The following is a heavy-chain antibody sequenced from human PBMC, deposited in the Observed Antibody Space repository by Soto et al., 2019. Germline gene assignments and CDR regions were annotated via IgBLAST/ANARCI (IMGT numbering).Heavy chain of an antibody. D-gene: IGHD6-13*01. J-gene: IGHJ4*02. Sequence: ASVKVSCKASGYTFTGYYMHWVRQAPGQGLEWMGWINPNSGGTNYAQKFQGWVTMTRDTSISTAYMELSRLRSDDTAVYYCARERLIEAPGIGDFDKWGPATLVT. V-gene: IGHV1-2*04. CDR1: GYTFTGYY. CDR3: ARERLIEAPGIGDFDK. CDR2: INPNSGGT.